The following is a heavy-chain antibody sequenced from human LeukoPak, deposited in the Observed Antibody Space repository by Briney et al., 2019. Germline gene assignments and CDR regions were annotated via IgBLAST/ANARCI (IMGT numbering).Heavy chain of an antibody. CDR3: ARDDYGGDSGFDY. V-gene: IGHV4-38-2*02. D-gene: IGHD4-23*01. Sequence: SETLSLTCTVSGYSISSGYYWGWIRQPPGKGLEWIGEINHGRGSNYNPSLKSRVTISSDPSKNQFSLRLSSVTAADTAVYYCARDDYGGDSGFDYWGQGTLVTVSS. CDR1: GYSISSGYY. J-gene: IGHJ4*02. CDR2: INHGRGS.